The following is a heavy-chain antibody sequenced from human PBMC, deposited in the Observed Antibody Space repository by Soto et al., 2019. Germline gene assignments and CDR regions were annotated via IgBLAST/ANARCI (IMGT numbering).Heavy chain of an antibody. D-gene: IGHD5-18*01. CDR1: GYTFTSYY. J-gene: IGHJ4*02. CDR2: INPSGGST. V-gene: IGHV1-46*01. Sequence: QVQLVQSGAEVKKPGASVKVSCKASGYTFTSYYMHWVRQAPGQGLEWMGIINPSGGSTSYAQKFQGRVTMTGDTSTSKVYMELSSLRSEDTAVYYCARGRGVQRWVGAFDYWGQGTLVTVSS. CDR3: ARGRGVQRWVGAFDY.